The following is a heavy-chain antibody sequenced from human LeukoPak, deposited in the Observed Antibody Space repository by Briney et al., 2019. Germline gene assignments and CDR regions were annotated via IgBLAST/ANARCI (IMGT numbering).Heavy chain of an antibody. CDR1: EFTFSDYT. CDR3: ARGQWEQVDGTHDY. Sequence: SGGSLRLSCAASEFTFSDYTINWVRQAPGKGLEWVSVISSSSSYTYYADSVKGRFTISRDNAKNSLYLQMNSLRAEDTAVYYCARGQWEQVDGTHDYWGQGTLVTVSS. V-gene: IGHV3-21*01. J-gene: IGHJ4*02. D-gene: IGHD1-26*01. CDR2: ISSSSSYT.